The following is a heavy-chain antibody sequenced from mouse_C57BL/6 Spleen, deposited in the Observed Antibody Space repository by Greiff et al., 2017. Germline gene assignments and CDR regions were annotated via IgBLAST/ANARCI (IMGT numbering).Heavy chain of an antibody. CDR2: IYPGSGST. V-gene: IGHV1-55*01. CDR1: GYTFTSYW. CDR3: ARETWFAY. Sequence: QVQLQQPGAELVKPGASVKMSCKASGYTFTSYWITWVKQRPGQGLEWIGDIYPGSGSTNYNEKFKSKATLTLDTSSSTAYMQLCSLTSVYSAVYYFARETWFAYWGQGTLVTVSA. J-gene: IGHJ3*01.